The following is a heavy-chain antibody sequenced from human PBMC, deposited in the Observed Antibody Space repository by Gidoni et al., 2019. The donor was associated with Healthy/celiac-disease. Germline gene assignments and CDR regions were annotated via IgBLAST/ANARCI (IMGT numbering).Heavy chain of an antibody. Sequence: QVQLVQPGAEVKKPGASVKVSCKASGSTFTGYDMHWVRQAPGQGLEWMGWITPNSGGTNYAQKFQGRVTMTRDTSISTAYMELSRLRSDDTAVYYCARVGTVPYYYGMDVWGQGTTVTVSS. J-gene: IGHJ6*02. CDR3: ARVGTVPYYYGMDV. CDR2: ITPNSGGT. CDR1: GSTFTGYD. V-gene: IGHV1-2*02. D-gene: IGHD4-17*01.